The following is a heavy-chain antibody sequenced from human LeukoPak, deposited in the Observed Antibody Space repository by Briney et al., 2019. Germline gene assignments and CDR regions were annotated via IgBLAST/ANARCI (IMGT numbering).Heavy chain of an antibody. CDR2: ISSSGSTI. J-gene: IGHJ4*02. CDR3: ARGGYDILTGYYL. Sequence: GGSLRLSCAASGFTFSDYYMSWIRQAPGKGLEWVSYISSSGSTIYYADSVKGRFTISRDSAKKSLYLQMNSLRVEDTAVYYCARGGYDILTGYYLWGQGTLVTVSS. CDR1: GFTFSDYY. V-gene: IGHV3-11*04. D-gene: IGHD3-9*01.